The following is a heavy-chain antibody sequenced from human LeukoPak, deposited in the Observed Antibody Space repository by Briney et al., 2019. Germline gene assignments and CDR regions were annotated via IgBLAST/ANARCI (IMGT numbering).Heavy chain of an antibody. CDR2: INGDGRGT. CDR1: GFTFSSYA. D-gene: IGHD2-15*01. J-gene: IGHJ4*02. V-gene: IGHV3-74*01. CDR3: ARGGSGYCSSGSCYPFDY. Sequence: GGSLGLSCAASGFTFSSYAMSWVRQAPGKGPVWVSRINGDGRGTTYADSVKGRFTISRDNAKNTLYLEMSSLSAEDTAIYYCARGGSGYCSSGSCYPFDYWGQGTLVTVSS.